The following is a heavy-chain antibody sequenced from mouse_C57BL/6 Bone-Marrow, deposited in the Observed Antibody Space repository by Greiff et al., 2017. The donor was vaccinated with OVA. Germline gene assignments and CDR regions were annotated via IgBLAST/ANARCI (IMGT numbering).Heavy chain of an antibody. V-gene: IGHV14-4*01. CDR1: GFNFKDDY. CDR3: TSRYSNYAY. D-gene: IGHD2-5*01. Sequence: VQLQQSGAELVRPGASVKLSCTASGFNFKDDYMHWVKQRSEQGLEWIGWINPENGDTEYASKFQGKATITADTSSNTALLQLSRLTSEDTAVYYCTSRYSNYAYWGQGTLVTVSA. J-gene: IGHJ3*01. CDR2: INPENGDT.